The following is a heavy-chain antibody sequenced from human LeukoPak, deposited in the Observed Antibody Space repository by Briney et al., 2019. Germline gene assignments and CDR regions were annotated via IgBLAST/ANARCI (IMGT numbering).Heavy chain of an antibody. J-gene: IGHJ4*02. CDR2: IYSGGNT. D-gene: IGHD3-22*01. V-gene: IGHV3-53*01. CDR3: ARRAGDYSHPYDY. CDR1: GFTFSSHG. Sequence: GRSLRLSCAASGFTFSSHGMHWVRQAPGKGLEWVSFIYSGGNTYYADSVKGRFTISRDNSKNTVHLQMNSLRAEDTAMYYCARRAGDYSHPYDYWGQGTLVTVSS.